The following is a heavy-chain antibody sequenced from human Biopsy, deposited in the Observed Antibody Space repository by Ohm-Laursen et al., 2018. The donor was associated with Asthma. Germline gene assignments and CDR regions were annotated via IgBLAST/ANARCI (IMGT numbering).Heavy chain of an antibody. J-gene: IGHJ4*02. CDR2: IYSGGTS. CDR1: GFTVSRDH. Sequence: SLRLSCAASGFTVSRDHMSWVRQAPGKGLEWVSVIYSGGTSDTADSVRGRFTISRDFYKNTLYLQMDSLRAKDTAVYYCARGDSSGWSHYYFDYWGQGTLVTVSS. CDR3: ARGDSSGWSHYYFDY. D-gene: IGHD6-19*01. V-gene: IGHV3-53*01.